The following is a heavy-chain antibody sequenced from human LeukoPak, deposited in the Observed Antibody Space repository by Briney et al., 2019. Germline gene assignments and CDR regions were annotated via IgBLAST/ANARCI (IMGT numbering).Heavy chain of an antibody. CDR1: GYTFTGYC. CDR2: INPNSGGT. CDR3: ARDGITMIVPEDY. V-gene: IGHV1-2*02. Sequence: ASVKVSCKASGYTFTGYCMHWVRQAPGQGLEWMGWINPNSGGTNYAQKFQGRVTMTRDTSISTAYMELSRLRSDDTAVYYCARDGITMIVPEDYWGQGTLVTVSS. D-gene: IGHD3-22*01. J-gene: IGHJ4*02.